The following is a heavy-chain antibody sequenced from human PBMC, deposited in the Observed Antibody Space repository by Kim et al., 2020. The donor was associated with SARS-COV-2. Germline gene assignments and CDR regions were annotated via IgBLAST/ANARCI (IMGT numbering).Heavy chain of an antibody. V-gene: IGHV1-69*13. CDR3: VLSGPPYYDSSGYQFDP. CDR1: GGTFSSYA. D-gene: IGHD3-22*01. J-gene: IGHJ5*02. CDR2: IIPIFGTA. Sequence: SVKVSCKASGGTFSSYAISWVRQAPGQGLEWMGGIIPIFGTANYAQKFQGRVTITADESTSTAYMELSSLRSEDTAVYYCVLSGPPYYDSSGYQFDPWG.